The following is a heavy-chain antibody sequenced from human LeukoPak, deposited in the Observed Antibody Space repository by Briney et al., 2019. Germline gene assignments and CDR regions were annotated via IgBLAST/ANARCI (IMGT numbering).Heavy chain of an antibody. Sequence: GGSLRLSCAASGFVISSDYMSWVRQAPGKGLEWVSYISSSGSTIYYADSVKGRFTISRDNAKNSLYLQMNSLRAEDTAVYYCARDTFRMIDYWGQGTLVTVSS. D-gene: IGHD2-8*01. CDR1: GFVISSDY. J-gene: IGHJ4*02. V-gene: IGHV3-48*03. CDR3: ARDTFRMIDY. CDR2: ISSSGSTI.